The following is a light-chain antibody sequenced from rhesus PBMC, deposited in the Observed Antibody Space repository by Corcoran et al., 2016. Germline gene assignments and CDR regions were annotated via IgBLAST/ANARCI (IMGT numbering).Light chain of an antibody. V-gene: IGKV3-42*01. CDR1: QSVFSS. J-gene: IGKJ4*01. CDR2: GAS. CDR3: QQDYTWPLT. Sequence: EIVMTQSPATLSLSPGERATLSCRASQSVFSSLDWYHQKPGQAPQLLFYGASTRAPAIPDRVSGRGSGKDFTLTISSLEPEDVGFYYCQQDYTWPLTFGGGTKV.